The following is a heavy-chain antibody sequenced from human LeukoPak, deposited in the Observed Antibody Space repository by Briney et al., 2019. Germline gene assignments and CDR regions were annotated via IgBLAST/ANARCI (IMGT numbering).Heavy chain of an antibody. CDR1: GYTFTSYG. Sequence: ASVKLSCKASGYTFTSYGISWVRQAPGQGLEWMGWISAYNGNTNYAQKLQGRVTMTTDTSTSTAYMEMRSLRSDDTAVYYCARDRRIQLWPLGFDYWGQGTLVTVSS. J-gene: IGHJ4*02. D-gene: IGHD5-18*01. CDR3: ARDRRIQLWPLGFDY. CDR2: ISAYNGNT. V-gene: IGHV1-18*01.